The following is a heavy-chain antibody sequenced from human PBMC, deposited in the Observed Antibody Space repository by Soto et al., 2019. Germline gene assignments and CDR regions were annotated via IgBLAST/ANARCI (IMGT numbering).Heavy chain of an antibody. CDR3: ARVWYPSEAYNWFDP. CDR1: GFTFSDYY. Sequence: QVQLVESGGGLVKPGGSLRLSCAASGFTFSDYYMSWIRQAPGKGMEWVSYISSSGSTIYYADSVKGRFTISRDNAKNSLYLQMNRLRAEDTAVYYCARVWYPSEAYNWFDPWGQGTLVTVSS. D-gene: IGHD3-10*01. CDR2: ISSSGSTI. J-gene: IGHJ5*02. V-gene: IGHV3-11*01.